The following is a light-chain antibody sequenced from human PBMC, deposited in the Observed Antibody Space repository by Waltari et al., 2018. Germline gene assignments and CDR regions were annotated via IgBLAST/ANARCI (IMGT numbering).Light chain of an antibody. J-gene: IGKJ4*01. CDR1: QCISSW. CDR2: AAS. Sequence: QSTQSPSSVSPSVGERFTITRGWSQCISSWLAWYQQKPGKAPKLLIYAASSLQSGVPSRFSGSGSGTDFTLTISSLQPEDFATYYCQQANSFPLTFGGGTKVEIK. V-gene: IGKV1-12*01. CDR3: QQANSFPLT.